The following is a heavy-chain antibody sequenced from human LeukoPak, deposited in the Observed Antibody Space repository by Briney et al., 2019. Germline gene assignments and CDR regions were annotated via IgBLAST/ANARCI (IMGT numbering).Heavy chain of an antibody. CDR1: GFTFSSYA. V-gene: IGHV3-23*01. D-gene: IGHD6-13*01. CDR2: ISGSGGST. J-gene: IGHJ4*02. Sequence: GGSLRLSCAASGFTFSSYAMSWVRQAPGKGLGWVSAISGSGGSTYYADSVKGRFTISRDNSKNTLYLQMNSLRAEDTAVYYCAKAGGSWLLKRGFDYWGQGTLVTVSS. CDR3: AKAGGSWLLKRGFDY.